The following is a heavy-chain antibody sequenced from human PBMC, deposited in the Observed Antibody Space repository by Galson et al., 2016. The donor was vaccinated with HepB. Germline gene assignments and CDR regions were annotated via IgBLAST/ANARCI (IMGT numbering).Heavy chain of an antibody. CDR3: AKGIGSGWSDY. CDR2: LTWKGGIK. J-gene: IGHJ4*02. D-gene: IGHD6-19*01. CDR1: GFLLGDYA. Sequence: FLGPSCSAPGFLLGDYAMSWVRQSPGKGLGWVSGLTWKGGIKGYADSGKGRFTIHRDNARNLLFLQMNNLRSEDTAWYYCAKGIGSGWSDYWGPGTLVSVSS. V-gene: IGHV3-9*01.